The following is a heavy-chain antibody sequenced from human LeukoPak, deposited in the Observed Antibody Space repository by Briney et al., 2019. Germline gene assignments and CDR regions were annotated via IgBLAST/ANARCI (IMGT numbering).Heavy chain of an antibody. J-gene: IGHJ4*02. CDR2: IYHSGST. V-gene: IGHV4-38-2*01. CDR1: GYSISSGYY. CDR3: ARGYSNYQNYFDY. D-gene: IGHD4-11*01. Sequence: SETLSLTRAVSGYSISSGYYWGWIRQPPGKGLEWIGSIYHSGSTYYNPSLKSRVTISVDTSKNQFSLKLSSVTAADTAVYYCARGYSNYQNYFDYWGQGTLVTVSS.